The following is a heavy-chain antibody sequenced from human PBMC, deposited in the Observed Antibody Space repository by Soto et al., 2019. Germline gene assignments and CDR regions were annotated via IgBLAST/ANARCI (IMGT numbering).Heavy chain of an antibody. J-gene: IGHJ6*02. V-gene: IGHV3-48*03. Sequence: PGGSLRLSCAASGFTFSSHEMKWVRRAPGKGLEWVSYISSSGGTIYYADSVKGRFTISRDNAKNSLYLQMKSLRAEDTAVYYCARGAGSYPIRMDVWGQGTTVTVSS. CDR3: ARGAGSYPIRMDV. CDR1: GFTFSSHE. CDR2: ISSSGGTI. D-gene: IGHD3-10*01.